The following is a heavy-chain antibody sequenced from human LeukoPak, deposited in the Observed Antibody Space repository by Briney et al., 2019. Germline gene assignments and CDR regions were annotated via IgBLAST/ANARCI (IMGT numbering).Heavy chain of an antibody. CDR3: ARGGHYYDSSGYYGGY. D-gene: IGHD3-22*01. J-gene: IGHJ4*02. Sequence: PGGSLRLSCAASGFTFSSYEMSWVRQAPGKGLEWVSYISSIGSKIYYADSVKGRFTISRDNAKNSLYLQMNSLRAEDTAVYYCARGGHYYDSSGYYGGYWGQGTLVTVSS. V-gene: IGHV3-48*03. CDR1: GFTFSSYE. CDR2: ISSIGSKI.